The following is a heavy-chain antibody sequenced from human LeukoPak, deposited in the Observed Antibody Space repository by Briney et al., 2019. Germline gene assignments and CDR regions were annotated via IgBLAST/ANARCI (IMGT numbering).Heavy chain of an antibody. CDR2: INHSGST. Sequence: SETLSLTCAVYGGSFSGYCWSWIRQPPGKGLEWIGEINHSGSTNYNPSLKSRVTISVDTSKNQFSLKLSSVTAADTAVYYCAGLYCSSTSCYSPFDYWGQGTLVTVSS. CDR3: AGLYCSSTSCYSPFDY. J-gene: IGHJ4*02. D-gene: IGHD2-2*01. CDR1: GGSFSGYC. V-gene: IGHV4-34*01.